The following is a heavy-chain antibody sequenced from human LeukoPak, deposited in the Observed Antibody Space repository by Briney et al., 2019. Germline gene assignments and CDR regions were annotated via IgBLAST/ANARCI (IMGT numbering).Heavy chain of an antibody. Sequence: SETLSLTCTVSGYSISSGYYWGWIRQPPGKGLEWIGSIYHSGSTYYNPSLKSRVTISVDTSKNQFSLKLSSVTAADTAVYYCARDGRVNGPATPPFDYWGQGTLVTVSS. D-gene: IGHD5-12*01. V-gene: IGHV4-38-2*02. CDR2: IYHSGST. CDR1: GYSISSGYY. CDR3: ARDGRVNGPATPPFDY. J-gene: IGHJ4*02.